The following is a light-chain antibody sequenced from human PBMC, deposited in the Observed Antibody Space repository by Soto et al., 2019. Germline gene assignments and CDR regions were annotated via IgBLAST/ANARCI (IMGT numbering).Light chain of an antibody. CDR3: QQYNNWPPTWT. V-gene: IGKV3-15*01. CDR1: QSVSSN. Sequence: EIVMTQSPATLSVSPGERATLSCRASQSVSSNLAWYQQKPGQAPGLLIYGASTRATGIPARFSGSGSGTDFTLTISSLQSEDFAVYFCQQYNNWPPTWTFGQGTKVEIK. CDR2: GAS. J-gene: IGKJ1*01.